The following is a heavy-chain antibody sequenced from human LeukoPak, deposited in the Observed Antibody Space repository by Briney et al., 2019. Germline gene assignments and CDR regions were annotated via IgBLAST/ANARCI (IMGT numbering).Heavy chain of an antibody. D-gene: IGHD4-23*01. CDR2: INHSGST. CDR3: ARGLYGGSGD. V-gene: IGHV4-4*02. Sequence: PSETLSLTCAVSGGSISSSNWWSWVRQPPGKGLEWIGEINHSGSTNYNPSLKSRVTISVDTSKNQFSLKLSSVTAADTAVYYCARGLYGGSGDWGQGTLVTVSS. J-gene: IGHJ4*02. CDR1: GGSISSSNW.